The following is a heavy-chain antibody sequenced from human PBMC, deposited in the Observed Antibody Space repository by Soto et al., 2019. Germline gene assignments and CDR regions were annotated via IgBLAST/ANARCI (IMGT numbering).Heavy chain of an antibody. CDR2: INAGNGNT. V-gene: IGHV1-3*01. J-gene: IGHJ4*02. D-gene: IGHD3-3*01. CDR3: ARDRRITILGVVIIPGHFDY. CDR1: GYTFTSYA. Sequence: ASVKVSCKASGYTFTSYAMHWVRQAPGQRLEWMGWINAGNGNTKYSQKFQGRVTITRDTSASTAYMELSSLRSEDTAVYYWARDRRITILGVVIIPGHFDYWGQGTLLTIS.